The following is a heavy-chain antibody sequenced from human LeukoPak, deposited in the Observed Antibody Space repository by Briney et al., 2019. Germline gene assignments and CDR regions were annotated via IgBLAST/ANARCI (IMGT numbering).Heavy chain of an antibody. J-gene: IGHJ3*02. Sequence: PGGSLRLSCAASGFTFSSYSMNWVRQAPGKGLEWVSSISSSSSYIYYADSVKGRFTISRDNAKNSLYLQMNSLRAEDTAVYYCARGTRSAGAFDIWGQGTMVTVSS. CDR3: ARGTRSAGAFDI. V-gene: IGHV3-21*01. CDR2: ISSSSSYI. CDR1: GFTFSSYS. D-gene: IGHD1-1*01.